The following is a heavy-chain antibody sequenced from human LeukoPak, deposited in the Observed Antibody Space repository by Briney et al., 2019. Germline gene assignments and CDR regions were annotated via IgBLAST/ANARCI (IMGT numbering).Heavy chain of an antibody. CDR2: IYKSGST. Sequence: SETLSLTCTVSGGSISSGTDYWGWIRQPPGKGLEWIGNIYKSGSTYYNPSLKSRVSISVDTSKNQFSLKLSSVTAADTAVFYCARAPNYDFWSGYMDVWGKGTTVTVSS. V-gene: IGHV4-39*07. J-gene: IGHJ6*03. D-gene: IGHD3-3*01. CDR3: ARAPNYDFWSGYMDV. CDR1: GGSISSGTDY.